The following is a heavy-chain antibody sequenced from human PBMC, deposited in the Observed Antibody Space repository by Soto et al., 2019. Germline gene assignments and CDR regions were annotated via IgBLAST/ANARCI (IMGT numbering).Heavy chain of an antibody. V-gene: IGHV3-23*01. J-gene: IGHJ4*02. D-gene: IGHD1-20*01. CDR1: GFTLRNYA. CDR3: AKAKNDYNWDNRPPFDY. CDR2: ISANDVGT. Sequence: GGSLRLSCEASGFTLRNYAMTWVRQAPGKGLEWVSLISANDVGTYYAESVKTRFTISTDQSRNTVYLQMDSLRADDTAIYYCAKAKNDYNWDNRPPFDYWGQGTLVIV.